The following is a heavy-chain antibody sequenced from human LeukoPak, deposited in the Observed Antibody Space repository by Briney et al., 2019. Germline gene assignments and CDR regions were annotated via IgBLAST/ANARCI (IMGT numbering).Heavy chain of an antibody. V-gene: IGHV1-24*01. CDR2: FDPEYGET. Sequence: ASVKVSCKVSGYTLTELSMHSVRQAPGKGLAWMGRFDPEYGETIYAQNFQGRVTMTEDTSTDTAYMELSSLRSEDTAVYYCATEAFGFWSGYSTYWGQGTLVTASS. CDR3: ATEAFGFWSGYSTY. D-gene: IGHD3-3*01. CDR1: GYTLTELS. J-gene: IGHJ4*02.